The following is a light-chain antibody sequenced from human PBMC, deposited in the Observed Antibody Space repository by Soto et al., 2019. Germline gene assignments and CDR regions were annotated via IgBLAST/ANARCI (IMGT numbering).Light chain of an antibody. CDR1: QSVTSTY. CDR3: QQHGSSPFA. V-gene: IGKV3-20*01. CDR2: ATS. Sequence: EIVLTQSPGTLSLSPGERATLSYRTSQSVTSTYLAWYQQKPGQAPRLLIYATSTRATGIPDRFSGSGYGTDFTLTISRLEPEDFAVYYCQQHGSSPFAFGPGTKVDIK. J-gene: IGKJ3*01.